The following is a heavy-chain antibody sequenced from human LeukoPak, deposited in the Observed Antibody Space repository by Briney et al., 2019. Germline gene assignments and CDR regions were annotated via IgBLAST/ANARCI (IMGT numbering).Heavy chain of an antibody. J-gene: IGHJ4*02. Sequence: PSETLSLTCTVSGGSISSGDYYWSWIRQPPGKGLEWIGYIYYSGSTYYNPSLKSRVTISVDTSKNQFSLKLSSVTAADTAVYYCASYYYDSSGYYWGIKKTPKKYYFDYWGQGTLVTVSS. D-gene: IGHD3-22*01. V-gene: IGHV4-30-4*01. CDR2: IYYSGST. CDR3: ASYYYDSSGYYWGIKKTPKKYYFDY. CDR1: GGSISSGDYY.